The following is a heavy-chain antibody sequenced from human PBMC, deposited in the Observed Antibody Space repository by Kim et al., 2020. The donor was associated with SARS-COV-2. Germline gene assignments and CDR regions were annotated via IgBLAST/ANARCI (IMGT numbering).Heavy chain of an antibody. J-gene: IGHJ3*01. CDR3: ARGLLFF. D-gene: IGHD2-21*01. Sequence: HRRSTNSNPSPMSRVTLSVDTSKNKVSLKLSSVTAADTAVYYCARGLLFFWGQGTMVTVSS. CDR2: HRRST. V-gene: IGHV4-34*01.